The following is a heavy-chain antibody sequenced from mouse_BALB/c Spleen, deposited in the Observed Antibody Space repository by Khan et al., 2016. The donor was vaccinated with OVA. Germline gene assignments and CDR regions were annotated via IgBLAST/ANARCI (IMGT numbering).Heavy chain of an antibody. CDR1: GYTFTSHW. D-gene: IGHD4-1*01. CDR2: IYPGDGDN. J-gene: IGHJ4*01. Sequence: QVQLKQSGAELARPGASVKLSCKASGYTFTSHWMQWVKKRPGQGLEWIGAIYPGDGDNRYTQKFKGKATLTADKSSSTAYMQLSSLAFEDSAVYYCARELGRYDAMDYWGQGTSVTVSA. V-gene: IGHV1-87*01. CDR3: ARELGRYDAMDY.